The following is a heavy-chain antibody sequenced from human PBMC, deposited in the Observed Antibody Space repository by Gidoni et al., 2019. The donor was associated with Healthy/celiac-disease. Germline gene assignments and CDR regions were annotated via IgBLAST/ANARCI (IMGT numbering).Heavy chain of an antibody. V-gene: IGHV4-39*01. Sequence: QLQLQESGPGLVKPSETLSLTCTVSGGSISSSSYYWGWIRQPPGKGLEWIGSIYYSGSTYYNPSLKSRVTISVDTSKNQFSLKLSSVTAADTAVYYYARHLGIAVAPFDYWGQGTLVTVSS. CDR3: ARHLGIAVAPFDY. CDR1: GGSISSSSYY. D-gene: IGHD6-19*01. CDR2: IYYSGST. J-gene: IGHJ4*02.